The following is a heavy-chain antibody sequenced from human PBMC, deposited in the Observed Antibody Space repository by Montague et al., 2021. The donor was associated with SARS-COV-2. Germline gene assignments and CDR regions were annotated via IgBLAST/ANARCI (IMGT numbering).Heavy chain of an antibody. D-gene: IGHD2/OR15-2a*01. CDR2: IYESEST. J-gene: IGHJ3*01. CDR3: ARKIIANAFDV. CDR1: GGSISSGDYS. Sequence: TLSLTCTVSGGSISSGDYSWNWIPQSPGKDPEWIGFIYESESTRYTPSLKSRITISVDRSKNQFSLRLNSVTAADTAVYYCARKIIANAFDVWGHGTTVTVSS. V-gene: IGHV4-30-2*06.